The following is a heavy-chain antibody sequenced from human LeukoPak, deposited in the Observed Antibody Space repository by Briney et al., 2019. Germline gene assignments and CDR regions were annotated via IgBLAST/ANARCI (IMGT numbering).Heavy chain of an antibody. CDR2: IYYSGST. J-gene: IGHJ4*02. V-gene: IGHV4-59*12. Sequence: SETLSLTCTVSGGSISSYYWSWIRQPPGKGLEWIGYIYYSGSTNYNPSLKSRVTISVDTSKNQFSLKLSSVTAADTAVYYCARDPYSSGWYNYWGQGTLVTVSS. CDR3: ARDPYSSGWYNY. CDR1: GGSISSYY. D-gene: IGHD6-19*01.